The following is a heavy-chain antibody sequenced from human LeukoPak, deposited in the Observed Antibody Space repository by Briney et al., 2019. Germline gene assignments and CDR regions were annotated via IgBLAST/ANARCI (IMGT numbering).Heavy chain of an antibody. CDR2: IRYDGSNK. CDR3: AKDKIQLWLLNGRMPWFDP. CDR1: GFTFSYYG. D-gene: IGHD5-18*01. Sequence: GGSLRLSCAASGFTFSYYGMNWVRQAPGKGLEWVAFIRYDGSNKYYADSVKGRFTISRDNSKNTLYLQMNSLRAEDTAVYYCAKDKIQLWLLNGRMPWFDPWGQGTLVTVSS. V-gene: IGHV3-30*02. J-gene: IGHJ5*02.